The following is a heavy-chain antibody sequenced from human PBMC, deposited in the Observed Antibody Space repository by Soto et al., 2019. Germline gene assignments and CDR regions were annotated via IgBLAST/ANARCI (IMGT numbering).Heavy chain of an antibody. D-gene: IGHD2-15*01. CDR2: IYYSGST. Sequence: SETLSLTCTVSGGSISSYYWSWIRQPPGKGLEWIGYIYYSGSTNYNPSLKSRVTISVDTSKDQFSLKLSSVTAADTALYYCARASGYCSGGSCPVGWYDPWGQGTLVTVSS. V-gene: IGHV4-59*01. CDR3: ARASGYCSGGSCPVGWYDP. CDR1: GGSISSYY. J-gene: IGHJ5*02.